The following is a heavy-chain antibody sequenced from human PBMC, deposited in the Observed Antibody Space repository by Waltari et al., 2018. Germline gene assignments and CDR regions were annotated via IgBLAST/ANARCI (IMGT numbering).Heavy chain of an antibody. V-gene: IGHV3-23*01. CDR2: ISISDAT. CDR1: GFTFHTHA. CDR3: AKPFYNWDDPLVS. J-gene: IGHJ5*02. Sequence: EVQLLESGGELVQAAGSMILSCGVPGFTFHTHAINWVRRAPGTGLQWVAAISISDATFHADSVKGRFTIPRDTSKDTVYLQMNSLSPDDTAVYYCAKPFYNWDDPLVSWGQGTLVTVSS. D-gene: IGHD1-20*01.